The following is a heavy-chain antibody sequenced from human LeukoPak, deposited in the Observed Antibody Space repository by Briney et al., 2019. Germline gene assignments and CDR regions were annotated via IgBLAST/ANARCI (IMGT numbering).Heavy chain of an antibody. CDR2: IYYSGST. J-gene: IGHJ4*02. Sequence: SETLSLTCTVWGGSISIYYWSCMPQPPGKGLEWSGYIYYSGSTNYNPSLKSRVTISVDTSKNQFSLKLSSVTAADTAVYYCARGLRVSRGYYFDYWGQGTLVTVSS. CDR1: GGSISIYY. V-gene: IGHV4-59*01. D-gene: IGHD4-17*01. CDR3: ARGLRVSRGYYFDY.